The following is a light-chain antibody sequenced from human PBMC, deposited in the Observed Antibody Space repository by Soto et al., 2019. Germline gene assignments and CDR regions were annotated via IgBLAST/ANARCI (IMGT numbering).Light chain of an antibody. Sequence: EIVMTQSPATLSASPVEGATLSCRASQSVGSGLVWYQQKPGQAPRLLIYGASNRATGIPARFSGSGSGTDFTLTISSLEPEDFAVYYCQQRSNWPITFGQGTRLEIK. J-gene: IGKJ5*01. CDR1: QSVGSG. CDR2: GAS. CDR3: QQRSNWPIT. V-gene: IGKV3-11*01.